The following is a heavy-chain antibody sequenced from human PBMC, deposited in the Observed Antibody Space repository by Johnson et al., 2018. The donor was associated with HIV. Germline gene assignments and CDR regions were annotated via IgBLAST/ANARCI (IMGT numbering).Heavy chain of an antibody. J-gene: IGHJ3*02. CDR3: ARDGGYSYGDAFDI. Sequence: QVQLVESGGGVVQPGRSLRLSCAASGFSFSNYAMHWVRQAPGKGLEWVAIISYDGSNKYYADSVKGRFTISRDNSKNTLYLQMNSLRAEDTAVYYCARDGGYSYGDAFDIWGQGTMVTVSS. CDR2: ISYDGSNK. CDR1: GFSFSNYA. V-gene: IGHV3-30-3*01. D-gene: IGHD5-18*01.